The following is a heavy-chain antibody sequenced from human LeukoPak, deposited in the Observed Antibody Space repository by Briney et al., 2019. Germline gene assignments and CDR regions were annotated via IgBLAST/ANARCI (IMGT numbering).Heavy chain of an antibody. CDR3: ATTGFGELLYDI. D-gene: IGHD3-10*01. CDR2: ISSSSSYI. Sequence: GGSLRLSCAASGFTFSSYSMNWVRQAPGKGLEWVSSISSSSSYIYYADSVKGRFTISRDNAKNSLYLQMNSLRAEDTAVYYCATTGFGELLYDIWGQGTMVTVSS. CDR1: GFTFSSYS. J-gene: IGHJ3*02. V-gene: IGHV3-21*04.